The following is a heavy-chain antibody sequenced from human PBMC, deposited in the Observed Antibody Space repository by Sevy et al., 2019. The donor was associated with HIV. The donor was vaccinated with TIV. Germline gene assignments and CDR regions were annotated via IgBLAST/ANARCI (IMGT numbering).Heavy chain of an antibody. J-gene: IGHJ5*02. Sequence: LSLTCAVHDGSFSGYYWNWIRQLPGKGLEWIGEINESGITYYNPSLKSRVTISVDTSKKQFSLKLNSVTAADTAVYFCARSPPVVVVPGAPSWFDPGGQGTLVTVSS. D-gene: IGHD2-2*01. CDR1: DGSFSGYY. CDR2: INESGIT. V-gene: IGHV4-34*01. CDR3: ARSPPVVVVPGAPSWFDP.